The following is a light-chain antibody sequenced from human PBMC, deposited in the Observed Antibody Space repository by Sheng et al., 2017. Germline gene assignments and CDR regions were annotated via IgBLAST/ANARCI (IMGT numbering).Light chain of an antibody. CDR2: GAS. Sequence: EIVLTQSPGTLSLSPGERATLSCRASQRISSNYLAWYQQKPGQAPRLLIYGASTRATGIPARFSGSGSGTEFILTITSLQSEDFAVYYCQQYNTWPYTFGQGTNLEIK. V-gene: IGKV3-15*01. CDR3: QQYNTWPYT. CDR1: QRISSN. J-gene: IGKJ2*01.